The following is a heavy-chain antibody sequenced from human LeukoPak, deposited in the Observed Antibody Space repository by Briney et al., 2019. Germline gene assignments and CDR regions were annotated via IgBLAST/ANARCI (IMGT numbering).Heavy chain of an antibody. Sequence: GASVKVSCKTSGYTFTGYYMHWVRQAPGQGLEWIGWINPNSGGTNYAQKFQGRVTMTRDTSISTAYMELSRLRSDDTAVYYRARDRYCSGGSCQRWFDPWGQGTLVTVSS. CDR2: INPNSGGT. D-gene: IGHD2-15*01. J-gene: IGHJ5*02. V-gene: IGHV1-2*02. CDR3: ARDRYCSGGSCQRWFDP. CDR1: GYTFTGYY.